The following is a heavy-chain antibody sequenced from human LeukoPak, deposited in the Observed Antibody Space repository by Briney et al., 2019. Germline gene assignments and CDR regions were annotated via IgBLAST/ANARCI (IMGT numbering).Heavy chain of an antibody. CDR2: IYNGGRT. D-gene: IGHD7-27*01. CDR1: GFTFSDHN. CDR3: ARDLTQTGDGDY. J-gene: IGHJ4*02. V-gene: IGHV3-66*01. Sequence: GGSLRLSCAASGFTFSDHNMNWVRQAPGKGLEWVSVIYNGGRTDYADSVKGRFTISRDNSKNTLYLQMDSLRAEDTAVYYCARDLTQTGDGDYWGQGTLVTVSS.